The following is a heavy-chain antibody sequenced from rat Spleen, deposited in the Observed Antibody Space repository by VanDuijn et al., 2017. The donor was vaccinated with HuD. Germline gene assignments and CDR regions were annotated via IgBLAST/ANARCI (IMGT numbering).Heavy chain of an antibody. CDR3: TSGGLYYFDY. J-gene: IGHJ2*01. V-gene: IGHV5-20*01. CDR2: FSYDGSST. CDR1: GFTFSDYY. Sequence: EVQLVESGGGLVQPGRSLRLSCAASGFTFSDYYMAWVRQAPTKGLEWVASFSYDGSSTYYRDSVKGRFTISRDNAQNTLYLQMNSLRSEDTATYYCTSGGLYYFDYWGQGVMVTVSS.